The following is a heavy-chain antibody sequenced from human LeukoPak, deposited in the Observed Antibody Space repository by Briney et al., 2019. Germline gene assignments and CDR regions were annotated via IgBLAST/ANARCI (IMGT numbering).Heavy chain of an antibody. Sequence: SETLSLTCTVSGGSISSYYWSWIRQPAGKGLEWIGRIYNSGSTTYNPSLKSRVTISGDTSKNQFSLKLSSVTAANTAVYYCTRDRELGFWGQGTLVTVSS. V-gene: IGHV4-4*07. J-gene: IGHJ4*02. D-gene: IGHD1-26*01. CDR3: TRDRELGF. CDR1: GGSISSYY. CDR2: IYNSGST.